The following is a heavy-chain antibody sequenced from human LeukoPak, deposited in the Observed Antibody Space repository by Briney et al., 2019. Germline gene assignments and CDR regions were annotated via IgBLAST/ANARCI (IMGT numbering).Heavy chain of an antibody. CDR1: GYSISSGYY. V-gene: IGHV4-38-2*02. J-gene: IGHJ5*01. CDR3: ARLATPSTMAARGRSWFES. Sequence: SETLSLTCTVSGYSISSGYYWGWIRQPPGKGLEWIGSIYHSGSTYYNPSLKSRVTISVDTSKNQFSLKLSSVTAADTAVYYCARLATPSTMAARGRSWFESWGQGTLVTVSS. D-gene: IGHD6-6*01. CDR2: IYHSGST.